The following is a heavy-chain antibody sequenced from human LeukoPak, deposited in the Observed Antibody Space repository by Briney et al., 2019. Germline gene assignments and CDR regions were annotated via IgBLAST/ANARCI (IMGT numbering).Heavy chain of an antibody. CDR2: ISYDRTHI. D-gene: IGHD3-9*01. CDR3: ARDRDILSLRIDY. CDR1: GFTFSSYA. J-gene: IGHJ4*02. V-gene: IGHV3-30-3*01. Sequence: PGRSLRLSCAASGFTFSSYAMHWVRQAPGKGLEWVAVISYDRTHIYYADSMKGRFTISRDSSKNTLYLQMNSLRADDTAVYYCARDRDILSLRIDYWGQGTLVTVSS.